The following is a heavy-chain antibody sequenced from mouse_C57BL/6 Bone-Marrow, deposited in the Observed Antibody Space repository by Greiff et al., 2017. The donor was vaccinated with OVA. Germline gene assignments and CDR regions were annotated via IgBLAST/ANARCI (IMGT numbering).Heavy chain of an antibody. CDR2: ISDGGSYT. V-gene: IGHV5-4*01. CDR3: ARDPSSTMVTTAY. D-gene: IGHD2-2*01. CDR1: GFTFSSYA. J-gene: IGHJ3*01. Sequence: EVKLMESGGGLVKPGGSLKLSCAASGFTFSSYAMSWVRQTPEKRLEWVATISDGGSYTYYPDNVKGRFTISRDNAKNNLYLQMSHLKSEDTAMYYCARDPSSTMVTTAYWGQGTLVTVSA.